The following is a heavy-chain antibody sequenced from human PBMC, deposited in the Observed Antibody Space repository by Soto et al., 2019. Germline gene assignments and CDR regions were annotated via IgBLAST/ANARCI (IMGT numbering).Heavy chain of an antibody. J-gene: IGHJ4*02. Sequence: QAQLVESGGGVVQPGRSLRLSCAASGFAFSSYGMHWVRQAPGTGLEWVAVISYDGSLQHYADSVKGRFTISRDNSNIMVLLQMSSLRAEDTAVYYCVSDRGYGHASVPYSCGQGTLVSVSS. CDR2: ISYDGSLQ. D-gene: IGHD5-18*01. CDR1: GFAFSSYG. V-gene: IGHV3-30*03. CDR3: VSDRGYGHASVPYS.